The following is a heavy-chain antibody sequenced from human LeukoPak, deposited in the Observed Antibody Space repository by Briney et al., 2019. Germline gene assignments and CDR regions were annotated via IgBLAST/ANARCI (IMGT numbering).Heavy chain of an antibody. CDR1: GYTFTGYY. D-gene: IGHD2-2*01. CDR2: INPNSGGT. J-gene: IGHJ3*02. CDR3: ARDGGYCSSTRCYLEAFDI. Sequence: ASVKVSCTASGYTFTGYYMHWVRHAPGQGREWMGWINPNSGGTNYAQKFQGRVTMTRDTSISTAYMELSRLRSADTAVYYCARDGGYCSSTRCYLEAFDIWGQGTMVTVSS. V-gene: IGHV1-2*02.